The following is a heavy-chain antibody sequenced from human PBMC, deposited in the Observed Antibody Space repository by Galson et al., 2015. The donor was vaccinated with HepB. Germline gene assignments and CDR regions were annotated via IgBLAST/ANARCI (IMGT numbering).Heavy chain of an antibody. CDR1: GITVSTNY. Sequence: SLRLSCAASGITVSTNYMSWVRQAPGKGLEWVSVIYKGGNRDYADFVRGRFSISRDNSKNTLYLQMNSLRPDDTAVYYCAGEMSGDWFDYWGQGTLVTVSS. J-gene: IGHJ5*01. D-gene: IGHD3-10*01. V-gene: IGHV3-66*01. CDR2: IYKGGNR. CDR3: AGEMSGDWFDY.